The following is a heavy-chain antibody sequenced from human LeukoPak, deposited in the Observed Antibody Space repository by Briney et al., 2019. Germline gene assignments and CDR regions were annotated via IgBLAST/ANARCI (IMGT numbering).Heavy chain of an antibody. D-gene: IGHD3-9*01. Sequence: GGSLRLSWAASGFTFSSYSMNWVRQAQGKGLEWVSSISSSSSYIYYADSVKGRFTISRDNAKNSLYLQMNSLRAEDTAVYYCARDNVLRYFDWLLSDAFDIWGQGTMVTVSS. CDR1: GFTFSSYS. CDR3: ARDNVLRYFDWLLSDAFDI. CDR2: ISSSSSYI. J-gene: IGHJ3*02. V-gene: IGHV3-21*01.